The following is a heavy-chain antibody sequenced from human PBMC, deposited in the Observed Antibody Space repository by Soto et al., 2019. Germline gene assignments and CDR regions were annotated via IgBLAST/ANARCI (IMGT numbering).Heavy chain of an antibody. J-gene: IGHJ4*02. D-gene: IGHD6-19*01. V-gene: IGHV1-69*02. Sequence: QVQLVQSGAEVKKPGSSVKVSCKASGGTFSSYSISWVRQAPGQGLEWMGRIIPILGIANYAQKLQGRVTITADKSTSTAYMELSSLRSEDTAVYYCARGAAGTAVAGPSYYFDYWSQGTLVTVSS. CDR2: IIPILGIA. CDR1: GGTFSSYS. CDR3: ARGAAGTAVAGPSYYFDY.